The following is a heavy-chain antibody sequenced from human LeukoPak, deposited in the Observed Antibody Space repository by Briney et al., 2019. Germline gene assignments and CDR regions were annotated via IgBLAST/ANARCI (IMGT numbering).Heavy chain of an antibody. CDR1: GGSVSSGSYY. D-gene: IGHD6-19*01. CDR3: ASRLSSGWYGGHDY. V-gene: IGHV4-61*01. CDR2: IYYSGST. Sequence: PSETLSLICTVSGGSVSSGSYYWSWIRQPPGKGLEWIGYIYYSGSTNYNPSLKSRVTISVDTSKNQFSLKLSSVTAADTAVYYCASRLSSGWYGGHDYWGQGTLVTVSS. J-gene: IGHJ4*02.